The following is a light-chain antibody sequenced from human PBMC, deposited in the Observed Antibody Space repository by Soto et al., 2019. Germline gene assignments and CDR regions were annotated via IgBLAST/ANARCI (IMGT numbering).Light chain of an antibody. CDR2: DVS. V-gene: IGLV2-14*01. CDR3: SSYTSSSTPVV. Sequence: QPVLTKPASVSGFPGQSITISRNRTSSDVGGYNYVSWYQQHPGKAPKVMIYDVSNRPSGVSNRFSGSKSGNTASLTISGLQAEDEADYYCSSYTSSSTPVVFGGGTKVTVL. CDR1: SSDVGGYNY. J-gene: IGLJ2*01.